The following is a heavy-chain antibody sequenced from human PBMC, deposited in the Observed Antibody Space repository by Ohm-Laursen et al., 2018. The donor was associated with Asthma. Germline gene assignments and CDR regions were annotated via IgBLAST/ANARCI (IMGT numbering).Heavy chain of an antibody. V-gene: IGHV3-13*01. Sequence: SLRLSCAATGFTFSSYDMHWVRQATGKGLEWVSAIGTAGDTYYPGSVKGRFTISRENAKNSLYLQMNSLRAGDTAVYYCARASAVHDYIWGSYRNYYFDYWGQGTLVIVSS. CDR3: ARASAVHDYIWGSYRNYYFDY. J-gene: IGHJ4*02. CDR1: GFTFSSYD. CDR2: IGTAGDT. D-gene: IGHD3-16*02.